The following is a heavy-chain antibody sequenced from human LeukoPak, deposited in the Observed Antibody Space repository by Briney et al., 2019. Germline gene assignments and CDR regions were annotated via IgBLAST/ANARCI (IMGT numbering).Heavy chain of an antibody. D-gene: IGHD4-17*01. CDR1: GFTVSNNY. Sequence: GGSLRLSCAASGFTVSNNYMTWVRQAPGKGLEWVSVIYSGGTSYYADSVEGRFTISGDNSRNTLNLQMNSLRAEDTAVYYCARGQSGDPAFDIWGQGTMVTVSS. CDR3: ARGQSGDPAFDI. J-gene: IGHJ3*02. V-gene: IGHV3-53*01. CDR2: IYSGGTS.